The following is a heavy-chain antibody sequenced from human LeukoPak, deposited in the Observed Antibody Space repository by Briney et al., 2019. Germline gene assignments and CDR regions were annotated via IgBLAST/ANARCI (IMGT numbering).Heavy chain of an antibody. J-gene: IGHJ4*02. CDR1: GYIFNDYY. D-gene: IGHD2-21*01. Sequence: GASVTVSYKASGYIFNDYYTHWVRQAPGRGFEWMGWISRYSGATELAQKFQGRVTLTRDTSISTAYVELSTLASDDTGVYYCVSWAGGNSDVASFDYWGQGTLVIVSS. CDR3: VSWAGGNSDVASFDY. V-gene: IGHV1-2*02. CDR2: ISRYSGAT.